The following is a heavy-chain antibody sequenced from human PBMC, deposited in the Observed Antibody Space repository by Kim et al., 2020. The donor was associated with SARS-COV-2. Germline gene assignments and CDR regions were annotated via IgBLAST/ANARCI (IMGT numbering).Heavy chain of an antibody. V-gene: IGHV3-30-3*01. CDR1: GFTFSSYA. D-gene: IGHD5-18*01. CDR3: ARGGSPGRDVDTAMVNY. Sequence: GGSLRLSCAASGFTFSSYAMHWVRQAPGKGLEWVAVISYDGSNKYYADSVKGRFTISRDNSKNTLYLQMNSLRAEDTAVYYCARGGSPGRDVDTAMVNY. J-gene: IGHJ4*01. CDR2: ISYDGSNK.